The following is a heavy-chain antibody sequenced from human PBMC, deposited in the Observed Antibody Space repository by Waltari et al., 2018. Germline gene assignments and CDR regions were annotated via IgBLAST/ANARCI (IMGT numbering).Heavy chain of an antibody. CDR1: GGSISSSSYY. CDR3: ARERAFYGDYGGNAFDI. CDR2: IYYSGST. D-gene: IGHD4-17*01. V-gene: IGHV4-39*01. J-gene: IGHJ3*02. Sequence: QLQLQESGPGLVKPSETLSLTCTVSGGSISSSSYYWGWIRQPPGKGLEWIGSIYYSGSTYYNPSLKSRVTISVDTSKNQFSLKLSSVTAADTAVYYCARERAFYGDYGGNAFDIWGQGTMVTVSS.